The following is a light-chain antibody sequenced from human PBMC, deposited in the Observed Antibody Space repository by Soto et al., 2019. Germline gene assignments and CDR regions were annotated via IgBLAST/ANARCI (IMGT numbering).Light chain of an antibody. Sequence: QSVLTQPPSVSGAPGQRVTISCTGSSSNIGAGYDVHWYQRLPGTAPKVLIYGNNNRPSGVPDRFSGSKSGTSASLAITGLQAEDEADYDCQSYDSSLSGSYVFGTGTKFTVL. V-gene: IGLV1-40*01. CDR1: SSNIGAGYD. J-gene: IGLJ1*01. CDR3: QSYDSSLSGSYV. CDR2: GNN.